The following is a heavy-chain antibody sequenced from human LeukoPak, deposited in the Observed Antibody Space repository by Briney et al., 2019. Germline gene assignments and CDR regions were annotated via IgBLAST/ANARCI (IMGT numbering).Heavy chain of an antibody. CDR2: AYYSGST. J-gene: IGHJ6*02. CDR3: ARGKSGYYHNYYYYYGMDV. CDR1: GGSISSSSYY. D-gene: IGHD3-22*01. Sequence: SETLSLTCTVSGGSISSSSYYWGWIRQPPGKGLEWIGSAYYSGSTYYNPSLKSRVIISVDTSKNQFSLKLSSVTAADTAVYYCARGKSGYYHNYYYYYGMDVWGQGTTVTVSS. V-gene: IGHV4-39*01.